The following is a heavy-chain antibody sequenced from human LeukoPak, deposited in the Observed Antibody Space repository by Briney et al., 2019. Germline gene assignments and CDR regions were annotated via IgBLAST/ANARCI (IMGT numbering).Heavy chain of an antibody. CDR1: GGSISSSNYY. D-gene: IGHD1-1*01. CDR3: ARRLERRGGFDY. CDR2: MYSSGTT. V-gene: IGHV4-39*01. Sequence: PSETLSLTCTVSGGSISSSNYYWGWIRQPPGKGLEWIGTMYSSGTTYYSSSLKSRVTISVDTSNNQFSLRLNSVTAADTAVYYCARRLERRGGFDYWGQGTLVTVTS. J-gene: IGHJ4*02.